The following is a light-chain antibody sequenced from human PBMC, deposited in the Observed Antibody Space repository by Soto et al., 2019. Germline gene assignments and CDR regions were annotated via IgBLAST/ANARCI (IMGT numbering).Light chain of an antibody. CDR2: DVS. CDR3: SSYRSSSKRV. CDR1: SSDVGGYNY. V-gene: IGLV2-14*03. J-gene: IGLJ1*01. Sequence: QSELTQPASVSGSPGQSITISCTGTSSDVGGYNYVSWYQQHPGKAPKLMIYDVSNRPSGVSNRFSGSKSGNTASLTISGLQAEDEADYYCSSYRSSSKRVFGTGTKVTVL.